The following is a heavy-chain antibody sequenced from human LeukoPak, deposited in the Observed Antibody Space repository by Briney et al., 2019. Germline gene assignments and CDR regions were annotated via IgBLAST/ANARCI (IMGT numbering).Heavy chain of an antibody. D-gene: IGHD3-3*01. J-gene: IGHJ3*02. Sequence: SVKVSCKASGGTFSSYGISWVRQAPGQGLEWMGRIIPILGIANYAQKFQGRVTITADKSTSTAYMELSSLRSEDTAVYYCARGIVLRFLEWLPPDAFDIWGQGTMVTVSS. CDR2: IIPILGIA. CDR1: GGTFSSYG. CDR3: ARGIVLRFLEWLPPDAFDI. V-gene: IGHV1-69*04.